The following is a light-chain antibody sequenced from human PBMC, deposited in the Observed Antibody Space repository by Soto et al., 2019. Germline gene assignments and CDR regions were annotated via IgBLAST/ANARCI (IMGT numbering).Light chain of an antibody. V-gene: IGKV3-20*01. Sequence: EIVLTQSPGTLSLSPGERATLSCRARQSVSNNYLAWYQQKPGQAPRLLIYGASNRPTGIADMFSGSGSGADFTLTISSLEPEDVAVYYCQHYVRPGTFGQGTKVEIK. CDR3: QHYVRPGT. CDR1: QSVSNNY. CDR2: GAS. J-gene: IGKJ1*01.